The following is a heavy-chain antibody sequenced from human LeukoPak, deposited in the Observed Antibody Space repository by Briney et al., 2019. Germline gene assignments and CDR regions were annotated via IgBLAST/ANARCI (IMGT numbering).Heavy chain of an antibody. Sequence: SETLSLTCAVYGGSFSGYYWSWIRQPPGKGLEWIGEINHSGSTNYNPSLKSRVTISVDTSKNQFSLKLSSVTAADTAVYYCARVVTRYSNWFDPWGQGTLVTVSS. CDR2: INHSGST. CDR3: ARVVTRYSNWFDP. D-gene: IGHD4-11*01. CDR1: GGSFSGYY. J-gene: IGHJ5*02. V-gene: IGHV4-34*01.